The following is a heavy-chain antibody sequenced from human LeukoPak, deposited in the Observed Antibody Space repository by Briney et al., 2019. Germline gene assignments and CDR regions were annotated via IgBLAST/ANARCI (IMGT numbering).Heavy chain of an antibody. CDR1: GGSISGYY. CDR2: IHYSGST. D-gene: IGHD6-6*01. CDR3: AREYSSSSGKTFDI. Sequence: SETLSLTCTVSGGSISGYYWSWIRQPPGRGLEWIGYIHYSGSTNYNPSLRSRVTISVDTSKNQSSLKLSSVTAADTAVYYCAREYSSSSGKTFDIWGQGTMVTVSS. V-gene: IGHV4-59*01. J-gene: IGHJ3*02.